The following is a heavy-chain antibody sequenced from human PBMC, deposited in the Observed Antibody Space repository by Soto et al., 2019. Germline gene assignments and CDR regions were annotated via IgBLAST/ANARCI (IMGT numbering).Heavy chain of an antibody. J-gene: IGHJ4*02. CDR1: GGSFSGYY. Sequence: SETLSLTCAVYGGSFSGYYWSWIRQPPGKGLEWIGEINHSGSTNYNPSLKSRVTISVDTSKNQFSLKLSSVTAADTAVYYCARGPYYYDSSGYLWGQGTLVTVS. CDR2: INHSGST. CDR3: ARGPYYYDSSGYL. D-gene: IGHD3-22*01. V-gene: IGHV4-34*01.